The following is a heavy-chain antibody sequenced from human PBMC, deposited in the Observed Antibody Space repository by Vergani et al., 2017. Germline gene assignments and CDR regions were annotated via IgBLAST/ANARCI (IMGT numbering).Heavy chain of an antibody. CDR2: ISWNSGAV. V-gene: IGHV3-9*01. CDR1: GITFWKFG. J-gene: IGHJ3*01. CDR3: TKRSVYYHDSAGDGYVPYTGFDL. D-gene: IGHD2-21*01. Sequence: EVDLVESGGGLAQPGGSLRLSCEASGITFWKFGMHWVRQGPGKGLEWVSGISWNSGAVDYADSVRGRFTISRDNSKNSLFLEMNSLRFEDTAVYFCTKRSVYYHDSAGDGYVPYTGFDLWGQGTLVTVSS.